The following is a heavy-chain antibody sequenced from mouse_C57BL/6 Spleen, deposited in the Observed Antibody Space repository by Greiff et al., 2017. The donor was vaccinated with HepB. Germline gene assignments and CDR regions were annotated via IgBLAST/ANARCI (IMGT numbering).Heavy chain of an antibody. D-gene: IGHD1-1*01. Sequence: VQLQQPGAELVRPGTSVKLSCKASGYTFTSYWMHWVKQRPGQGLEWIGVIDPSDSYTNYNQKFKGKATLTVDTSSSTAYMQLSSLTSEDSAVYYCARSYGSSFLYYFDYWGQGTTLTVSS. CDR2: IDPSDSYT. V-gene: IGHV1-59*01. J-gene: IGHJ2*01. CDR1: GYTFTSYW. CDR3: ARSYGSSFLYYFDY.